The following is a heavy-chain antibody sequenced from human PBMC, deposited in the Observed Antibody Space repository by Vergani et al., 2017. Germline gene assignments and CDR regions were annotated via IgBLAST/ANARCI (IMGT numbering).Heavy chain of an antibody. CDR2: INPSGGST. D-gene: IGHD2-21*02. Sequence: QVQLVQSGAEVKKPGASVKVSCKASGYTFTSYYMHWVRQAPXQGLEWMGIINPSGGSTSSAQKFQGRVTMTRDTPTSTVYMELSSLRSEDTAVYYCARDFNPNIVVVTATYFDYWGQGTLVTVSS. CDR3: ARDFNPNIVVVTATYFDY. V-gene: IGHV1-46*01. J-gene: IGHJ4*02. CDR1: GYTFTSYY.